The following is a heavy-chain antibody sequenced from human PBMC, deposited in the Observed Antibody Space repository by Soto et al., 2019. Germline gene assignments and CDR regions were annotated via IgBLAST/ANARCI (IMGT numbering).Heavy chain of an antibody. J-gene: IGHJ4*02. V-gene: IGHV1-18*01. CDR1: GYTFTSYG. CDR2: ISAYNGNT. Sequence: ASVKVSCKASGYTFTSYGISWVRQAPGQGLEWMGWISAYNGNTNYAQKLQGRVTMTTDTSTSTAYMELRSLRSDDTAVYYCARAKRSYCSGGSCYGLIDYWGQGTLVTVSS. D-gene: IGHD2-15*01. CDR3: ARAKRSYCSGGSCYGLIDY.